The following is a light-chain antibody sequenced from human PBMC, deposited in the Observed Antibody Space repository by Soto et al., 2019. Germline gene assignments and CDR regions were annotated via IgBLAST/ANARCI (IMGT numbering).Light chain of an antibody. J-gene: IGKJ4*01. V-gene: IGKV1-39*01. CDR2: AAS. CDR3: QQSYSRPLT. Sequence: DIQMTQSQSSLSASVGDRVTITCRASQYISIYLNWYQQKPGKAPKVLISAASSLQSGVPPRFSGSGSGTDFTLIISSLQPEDFATYYCQQSYSRPLTFGGGTKVEIK. CDR1: QYISIY.